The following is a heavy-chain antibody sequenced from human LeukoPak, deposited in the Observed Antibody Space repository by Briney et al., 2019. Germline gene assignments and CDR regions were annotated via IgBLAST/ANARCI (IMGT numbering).Heavy chain of an antibody. J-gene: IGHJ4*02. CDR2: ISWNSGSI. CDR1: GFTFDDYA. Sequence: PGGSLRLSCAASGFTFDDYAMHWVRQAPGKGLEWVSGISWNSGSIGYADSVKGRFTISRDNAKNSLYLQMNSLRAEDTALYYCAQDPARWDFSYFDSWGQGTLVTASS. D-gene: IGHD1-26*01. CDR3: AQDPARWDFSYFDS. V-gene: IGHV3-9*01.